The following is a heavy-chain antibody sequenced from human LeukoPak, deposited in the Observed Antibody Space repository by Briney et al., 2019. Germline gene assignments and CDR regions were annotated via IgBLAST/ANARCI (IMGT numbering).Heavy chain of an antibody. CDR3: ARSTLRIFGVAEKHFDY. D-gene: IGHD3-3*01. Sequence: PSETLSLTCAVSGGSISSGGYSWSWIRQPPGKGLEWIGYIYHSGSTYYNPSLKSRVTISVDRSKNQFSLKLSSVTAADTAVYYCARSTLRIFGVAEKHFDYWGQGTLVTVSS. CDR1: GGSISSGGYS. V-gene: IGHV4-30-2*01. CDR2: IYHSGST. J-gene: IGHJ4*02.